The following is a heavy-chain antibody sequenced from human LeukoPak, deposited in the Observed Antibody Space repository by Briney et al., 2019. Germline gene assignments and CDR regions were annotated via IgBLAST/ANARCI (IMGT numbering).Heavy chain of an antibody. Sequence: GGSLRLSCAASGFTFSSYSMNWVRQAPRKGLEWVSSISSSSSYIYYADSVKGRFTISRDNAKNSLYLQMNSLRAEDTAVYYCAREAAPTYYDSSGYPSLWGQGTLVTVSS. J-gene: IGHJ4*02. CDR2: ISSSSSYI. CDR3: AREAAPTYYDSSGYPSL. D-gene: IGHD3-22*01. V-gene: IGHV3-21*01. CDR1: GFTFSSYS.